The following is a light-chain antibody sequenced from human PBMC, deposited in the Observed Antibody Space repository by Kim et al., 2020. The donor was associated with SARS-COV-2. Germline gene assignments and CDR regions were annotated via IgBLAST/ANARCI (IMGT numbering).Light chain of an antibody. J-gene: IGLJ1*01. CDR3: CSYAGSSTLGV. CDR1: SSDVGSYNL. V-gene: IGLV2-23*02. Sequence: LTQPASVSGSPGQSITISCTGTSSDVGSYNLVSWYQQHPGKAPKLMIYGVSKRPSGVSNRFSGSKSGNTASLTISGLQAEDEADYYCCSYAGSSTLGVFGTGTKVTVL. CDR2: GVS.